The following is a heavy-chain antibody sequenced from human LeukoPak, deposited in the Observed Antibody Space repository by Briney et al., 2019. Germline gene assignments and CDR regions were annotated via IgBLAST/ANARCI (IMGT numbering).Heavy chain of an antibody. Sequence: GESLKISCKGSGYSFTSYWIGWVRQMPGKGLEWMGIIYPGDSDTRYSPSFQGQVTISADKSISTAYLQWSSLKASDTAMYYCXXPHSIARGYFDYWGQGTLVTVSS. CDR1: GYSFTSYW. CDR3: XXPHSIARGYFDY. V-gene: IGHV5-51*01. CDR2: IYPGDSDT. D-gene: IGHD6-6*01. J-gene: IGHJ4*02.